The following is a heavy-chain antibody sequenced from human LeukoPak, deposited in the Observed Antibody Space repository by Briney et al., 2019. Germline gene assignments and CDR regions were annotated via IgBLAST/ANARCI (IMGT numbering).Heavy chain of an antibody. V-gene: IGHV3-48*03. Sequence: GGSLRLSCAASGFSFRDYEMNWVRQAPGKGLEWVSYISITSNTIHYADSVKGRFTISRDNTKNSLHLQMTRLRAGDTAVYYCARGALDAYDSWGQGTPVTVSS. CDR1: GFSFRDYE. J-gene: IGHJ5*01. CDR3: ARGALDAYDS. D-gene: IGHD5-24*01. CDR2: ISITSNTI.